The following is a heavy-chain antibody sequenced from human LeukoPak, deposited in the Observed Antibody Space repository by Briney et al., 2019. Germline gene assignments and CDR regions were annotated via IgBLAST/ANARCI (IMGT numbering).Heavy chain of an antibody. J-gene: IGHJ4*02. CDR3: AKGEKTRPFGGVIDY. D-gene: IGHD3-16*02. Sequence: GSLRLSCAASGFTFKTHAMSWVRQAPGKGLEWVSRIDDSGVIRSYADSVKGRFTISRDNSKMTLTLQMNSLRAEDTAVYYCAKGEKTRPFGGVIDYWGQGTLVTVSS. V-gene: IGHV3-23*01. CDR2: IDDSGVIR. CDR1: GFTFKTHA.